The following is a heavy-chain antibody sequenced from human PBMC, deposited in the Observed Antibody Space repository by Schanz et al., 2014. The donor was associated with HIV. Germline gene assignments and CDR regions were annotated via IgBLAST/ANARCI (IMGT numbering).Heavy chain of an antibody. CDR3: AKRGPYTGRYEYFQQ. J-gene: IGHJ1*01. CDR2: IKQDGTEM. V-gene: IGHV3-7*01. D-gene: IGHD1-26*01. CDR1: GVTFSNYW. Sequence: EVQLVESGGGLVQPGGSLRLSCVASGVTFSNYWMTWVRHVSGKGLEWVANIKQDGTEMYYVDSVKGRFTISRDNAKNSLYLQMNSLRAEDTAIYYCAKRGPYTGRYEYFQQWGQGTLVTVSS.